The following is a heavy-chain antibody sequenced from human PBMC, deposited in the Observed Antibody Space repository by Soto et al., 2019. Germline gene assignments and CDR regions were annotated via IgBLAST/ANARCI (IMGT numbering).Heavy chain of an antibody. J-gene: IGHJ4*02. Sequence: EVQLLESGGGLVQPGGSLRLSCAASGFTFSSYAMSWVRQAPGKGLEWVSAISVSGGSTYYADSVKGRFTISRDNSKNTLYLQMNSLRAEDTAVYYCAKDVVAGPAEGIDYWGQGTLVTVSS. D-gene: IGHD2-21*01. V-gene: IGHV3-23*01. CDR3: AKDVVAGPAEGIDY. CDR2: ISVSGGST. CDR1: GFTFSSYA.